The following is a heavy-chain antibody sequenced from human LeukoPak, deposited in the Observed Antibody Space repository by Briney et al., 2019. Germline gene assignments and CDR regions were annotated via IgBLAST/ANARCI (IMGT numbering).Heavy chain of an antibody. CDR3: ARSRIVGATGGYYYYMDV. CDR2: IIPIFGTA. D-gene: IGHD1-26*01. CDR1: GGTFSSYA. J-gene: IGHJ6*03. V-gene: IGHV1-69*05. Sequence: ASVKVSCKASGGTFSSYAISWVRQAPGQGLEWMGRIIPIFGTANYAQKFQGRVTITTDESTSTAYMELGSLRSEDTAVYYCARSRIVGATGGYYYYMDVWGKGTTVTVSS.